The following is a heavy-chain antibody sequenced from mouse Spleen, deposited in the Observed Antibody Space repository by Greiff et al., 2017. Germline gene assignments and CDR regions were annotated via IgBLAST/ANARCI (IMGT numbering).Heavy chain of an antibody. CDR3: AKNDYGSRGGNWDTEYFDD. V-gene: IGHV2-5*01. J-gene: IGHJ2*01. D-gene: IGHD1-1*01. CDR1: GFSLTSYG. CDR2: IWRGGST. Sequence: VQLQQSGPGLVQPSQSLSITCTVSGFSLTSYGVHWVRQSPGKGLEWLGVIWRGGSTDYNAAFMSRLSITKDNSKSQVFFKMNSLQADDTAIYYCAKNDYGSRGGNWDTEYFDDWGQGTTLTVSS.